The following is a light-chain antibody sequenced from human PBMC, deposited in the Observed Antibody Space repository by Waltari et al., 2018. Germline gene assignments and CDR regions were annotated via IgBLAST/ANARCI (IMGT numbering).Light chain of an antibody. CDR1: NLETKS. CDR3: QVWDANNEPGV. CDR2: YDS. J-gene: IGLJ1*01. Sequence: SYVLTQPPSVSVAPGETARLTWGGNNLETKSVHWYQQKPGQAPVLVISYDSDRPSGIPERFSGSNSGNTATLTISRVEAGDEADYYCQVWDANNEPGVFGTGTEVTVL. V-gene: IGLV3-21*04.